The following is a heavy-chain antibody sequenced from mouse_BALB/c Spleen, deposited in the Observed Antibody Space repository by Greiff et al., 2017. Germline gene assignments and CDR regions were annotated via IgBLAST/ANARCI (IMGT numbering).Heavy chain of an antibody. CDR3: ARHNPLYGNWFAY. V-gene: IGHV5-12-2*01. Sequence: EVQRVESGGGLVQPGGSLKLSCAASGFTFSSYTMSWVRQTPEKRLEWVAYISNGGGSTYYPDTVKGRFTISRDNAKNTLYLQMSSLKSEDTAMYYCARHNPLYGNWFAYWGQGTLVTVSA. CDR1: GFTFSSYT. D-gene: IGHD2-1*01. J-gene: IGHJ3*01. CDR2: ISNGGGST.